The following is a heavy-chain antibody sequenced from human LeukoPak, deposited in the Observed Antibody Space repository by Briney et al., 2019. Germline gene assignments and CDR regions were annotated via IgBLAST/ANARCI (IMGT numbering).Heavy chain of an antibody. J-gene: IGHJ4*02. V-gene: IGHV3-30*03. Sequence: PGGSLRLSCAASGFTFSSHDMHWVRQAPGKGLEWVAVISYDGSNKYYADSVKGRFTISRDNSKNTLYLQMNSLRAEDTAVYYCAGERYSSRGVIDYWGQGTLVTVSS. CDR1: GFTFSSHD. CDR2: ISYDGSNK. CDR3: AGERYSSRGVIDY. D-gene: IGHD6-13*01.